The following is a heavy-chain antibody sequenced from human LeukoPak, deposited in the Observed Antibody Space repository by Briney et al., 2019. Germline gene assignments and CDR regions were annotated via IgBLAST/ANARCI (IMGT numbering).Heavy chain of an antibody. CDR3: ARLQWLSTPFFDY. CDR2: VYTSGST. CDR1: GASISSGSYY. V-gene: IGHV4-61*02. Sequence: PSETLSLTCTVSGASISSGSYYWGWLRQPAGKGLEWIGRVYTSGSTNYNPSLKSRVNISLDTPKNQFSLKLISVTAADTAVYFCARLQWLSTPFFDYWGQGTLVTVSS. D-gene: IGHD6-19*01. J-gene: IGHJ4*02.